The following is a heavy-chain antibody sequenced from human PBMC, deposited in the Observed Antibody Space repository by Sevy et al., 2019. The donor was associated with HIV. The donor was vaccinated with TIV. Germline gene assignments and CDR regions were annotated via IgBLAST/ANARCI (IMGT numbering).Heavy chain of an antibody. CDR1: GGTFSSYA. V-gene: IGHV1-69*13. J-gene: IGHJ6*03. D-gene: IGHD2-2*01. Sequence: ASVKVSCKASGGTFSSYAISWVRQAPGQGLEWMGRIIPIFGTANYAQKFQGRVTITADESTSTVYMELSSLRSEDTALYYCARGRSSSHSYMDVWGKGTTVTVSS. CDR2: IIPIFGTA. CDR3: ARGRSSSHSYMDV.